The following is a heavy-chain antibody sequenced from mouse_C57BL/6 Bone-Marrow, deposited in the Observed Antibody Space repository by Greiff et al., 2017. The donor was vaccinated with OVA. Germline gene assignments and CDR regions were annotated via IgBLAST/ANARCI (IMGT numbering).Heavy chain of an antibody. CDR1: GYTFTSYG. J-gene: IGHJ3*01. D-gene: IGHD2-4*01. V-gene: IGHV1-81*01. CDR3: ASPYDYDVPFAY. CDR2: IYPRSGNT. Sequence: VQGVESGAELARPGASVKLSCKASGYTFTSYGISWVKQRTGQGLEWIGEIYPRSGNTYYNEKFKGKATLTADKSSSTAYMELRSLTSEDSAVYFCASPYDYDVPFAYWGQGTLVTVSA.